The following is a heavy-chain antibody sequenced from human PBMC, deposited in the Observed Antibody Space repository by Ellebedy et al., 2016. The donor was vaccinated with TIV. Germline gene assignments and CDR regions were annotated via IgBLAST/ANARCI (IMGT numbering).Heavy chain of an antibody. Sequence: GESLKISXAASGFTFSSYAISWVRQAPGRGLEWVSDISGSGGITYYADSVKGRFTISRDNSKNTLYLQMNSLRGEDTAVYYCAKSRIAVAGMGLDYWGQGTLVTVSS. CDR2: ISGSGGIT. CDR3: AKSRIAVAGMGLDY. V-gene: IGHV3-23*01. CDR1: GFTFSSYA. D-gene: IGHD6-19*01. J-gene: IGHJ4*02.